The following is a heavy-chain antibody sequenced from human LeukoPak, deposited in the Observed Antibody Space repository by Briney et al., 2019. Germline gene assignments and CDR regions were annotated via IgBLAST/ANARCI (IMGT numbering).Heavy chain of an antibody. CDR1: GFTFSSYA. D-gene: IGHD3-9*01. V-gene: IGHV3-23*01. J-gene: IGHJ4*02. CDR3: AKDRNYDILTGSGGALDY. CDR2: ISGSGGST. Sequence: PGGSLRLSCAASGFTFSSYAMSWVRQAPGKGLEWVSAISGSGGSTYYADSVKGRFTISRDNSKNTLYLQMNSLRVEDTAVYYCAKDRNYDILTGSGGALDYWGQGTLVTVSS.